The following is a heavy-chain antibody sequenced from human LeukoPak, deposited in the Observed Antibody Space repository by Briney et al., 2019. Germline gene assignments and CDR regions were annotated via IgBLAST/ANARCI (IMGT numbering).Heavy chain of an antibody. J-gene: IGHJ4*02. CDR1: GFTFFNAW. Sequence: GGSLRLLLAASGFTFFNAWDSWVRQAPGKGLEWVGRIKSNTDGGTIGYAAPVKGRFTISRDDSKNTLYLEMSSLKTEDTAVHYCSTSAWGYWGQGTLVTVSS. CDR3: STSAWGY. V-gene: IGHV3-15*05. D-gene: IGHD3-16*01. CDR2: IKSNTDGGTI.